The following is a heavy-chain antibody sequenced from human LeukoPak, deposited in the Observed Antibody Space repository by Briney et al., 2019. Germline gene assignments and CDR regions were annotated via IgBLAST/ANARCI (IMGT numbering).Heavy chain of an antibody. Sequence: GGSLRLSCAASGFTFDDYGMSWVRQAPGKGLEWVSGINWNGGSTGYADSVKGRFTISRDNAKNSLYLQMNSLRAEDTALYYCARVFGQWLGPKDAFDIWGQGTMVTVSS. CDR1: GFTFDDYG. D-gene: IGHD6-19*01. J-gene: IGHJ3*02. CDR3: ARVFGQWLGPKDAFDI. V-gene: IGHV3-20*04. CDR2: INWNGGST.